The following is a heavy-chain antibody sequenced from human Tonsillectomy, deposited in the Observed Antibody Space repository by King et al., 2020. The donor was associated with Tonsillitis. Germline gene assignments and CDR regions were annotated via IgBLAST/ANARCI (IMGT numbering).Heavy chain of an antibody. V-gene: IGHV1-18*01. CDR2: ISPYNDDT. CDR1: GYTFTRYG. J-gene: IGHJ6*03. D-gene: IGHD1-26*01. Sequence: QLVQSGAEVKKPGASVKVSCKASGYTFTRYGISWVRQAPRQGLEWMGWISPYNDDTNYAQKLQGRVTMTTDTSTTTAYMEPRSLRSDDTAVYYCARDMWDLRMDVWAKGPRSPSP. CDR3: ARDMWDLRMDV.